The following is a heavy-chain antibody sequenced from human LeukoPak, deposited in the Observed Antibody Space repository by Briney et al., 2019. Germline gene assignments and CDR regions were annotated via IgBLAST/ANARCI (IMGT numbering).Heavy chain of an antibody. D-gene: IGHD4-17*01. CDR3: AKDRGGYGDFNDAFDI. J-gene: IGHJ3*02. CDR2: ISWNSGSI. Sequence: PGGSLRLSCAASGFTFDDYAMHWVRQAPGKGLEWVSGISWNSGSIGYADPVKGRFTISRDNAKNSLYLQMNSLRAEDTALYYCAKDRGGYGDFNDAFDIWGQGTMVTVSS. V-gene: IGHV3-9*01. CDR1: GFTFDDYA.